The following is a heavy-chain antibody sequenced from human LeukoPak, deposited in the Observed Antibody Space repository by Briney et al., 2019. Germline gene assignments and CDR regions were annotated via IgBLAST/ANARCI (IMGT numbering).Heavy chain of an antibody. D-gene: IGHD6-13*01. CDR2: ISYDGSNK. CDR1: GFTFSSYA. Sequence: GGSLRLSCAASGFTFSSYAMHWVRQAPGKGLEWVAVISYDGSNKYYADSVKGRFTISRDNSKNTLYLQMNSLRAEDTAVYYCAGEGIAAAKDAFDIWGQGTMVTVSS. V-gene: IGHV3-30*04. CDR3: AGEGIAAAKDAFDI. J-gene: IGHJ3*02.